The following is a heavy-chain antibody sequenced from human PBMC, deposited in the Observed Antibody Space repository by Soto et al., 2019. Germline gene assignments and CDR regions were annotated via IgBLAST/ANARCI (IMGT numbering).Heavy chain of an antibody. J-gene: IGHJ4*02. V-gene: IGHV1-2*02. CDR3: ARDSSGSY. CDR1: GYTFTGYY. D-gene: IGHD6-19*01. Sequence: QVQLVQSGAEVKKAGASVKVSCKASGYTFTGYYMHWVRQAPGQGLEWMGWINPNSGDTNYAQKFQGRVTMTGDTSISTAYMELSSLRADDTAVYYCARDSSGSYWGKGTLVTVSS. CDR2: INPNSGDT.